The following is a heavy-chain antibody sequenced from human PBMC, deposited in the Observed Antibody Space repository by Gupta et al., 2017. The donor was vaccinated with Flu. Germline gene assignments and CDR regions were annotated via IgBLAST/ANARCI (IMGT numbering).Heavy chain of an antibody. CDR3: ARGLYCTSTSCYINNDAFDI. V-gene: IGHV3-13*01. D-gene: IGHD2-2*02. CDR1: GFNFSSYD. Sequence: SGFNFSSYDMHWVRQATGKGLEWVSAIGTVGDTFYPGSVKGRFTISSENAENSLYLQMNSLRAGDTAVYYCARGLYCTSTSCYINNDAFDIWGQGTMVTVSS. CDR2: IGTVGDT. J-gene: IGHJ3*02.